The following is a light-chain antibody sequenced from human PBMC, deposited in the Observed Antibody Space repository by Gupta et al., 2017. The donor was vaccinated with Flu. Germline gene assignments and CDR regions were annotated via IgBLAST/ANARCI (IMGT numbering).Light chain of an antibody. CDR3: QQYDSPLWYI. CDR1: QSLLYRSDNKNY. Sequence: DIEMTQSPDSLAVSLGERATINCKSSQSLLYRSDNKNYLAWYQQKPGQPPKLLIYWASSRQYGVPDRFSGSGYGTDFSLTISSRQAEDVAVYFCQQYDSPLWYIFGQGTKMEI. CDR2: WAS. J-gene: IGKJ2*01. V-gene: IGKV4-1*01.